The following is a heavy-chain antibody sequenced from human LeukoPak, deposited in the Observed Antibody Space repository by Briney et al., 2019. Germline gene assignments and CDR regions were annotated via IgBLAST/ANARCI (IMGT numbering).Heavy chain of an antibody. CDR1: GFTFSSYA. CDR2: ISGSGGST. D-gene: IGHD6-13*01. Sequence: GGSLRLSCAASGFTFSSYAMSWVSQAPGKRLEWVSAISGSGGSTYYADSVKGRFTISRDNSKNTLYLQMNSLRAEDTAVYYCAKTGSSSWYRTRFDPWGQGTLVTVSS. V-gene: IGHV3-23*01. J-gene: IGHJ5*02. CDR3: AKTGSSSWYRTRFDP.